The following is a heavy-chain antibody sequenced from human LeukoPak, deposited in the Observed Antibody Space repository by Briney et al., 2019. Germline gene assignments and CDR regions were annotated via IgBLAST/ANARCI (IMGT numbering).Heavy chain of an antibody. V-gene: IGHV3-30*03. Sequence: PGGSLRLSCAASGFTFSSYSMNWVRQAPGKGLEWVAVISYDGSNKYYADSVKGRFTISRDNSKNTLYLQMNSLRAEDTAVYYCARETSSWYYYYYYYMDVWGKGTTVTVSS. CDR1: GFTFSSYS. CDR3: ARETSSWYYYYYYYMDV. D-gene: IGHD6-13*01. CDR2: ISYDGSNK. J-gene: IGHJ6*03.